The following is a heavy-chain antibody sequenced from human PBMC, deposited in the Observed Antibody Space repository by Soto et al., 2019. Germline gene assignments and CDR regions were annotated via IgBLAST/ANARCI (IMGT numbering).Heavy chain of an antibody. Sequence: EVQLVESGGGLVQPGRSLRLSCAASGFTFDDYAMHWVRQAPGKGLEWLPGMSWNSGSVGYADSVKGRITMSRDNAKNSLYLQMNSLRAEDTALYYCARARSSRWSGGPDYWGQGTLVTVSS. CDR3: ARARSSRWSGGPDY. D-gene: IGHD6-19*01. J-gene: IGHJ4*02. CDR2: MSWNSGSV. CDR1: GFTFDDYA. V-gene: IGHV3-9*01.